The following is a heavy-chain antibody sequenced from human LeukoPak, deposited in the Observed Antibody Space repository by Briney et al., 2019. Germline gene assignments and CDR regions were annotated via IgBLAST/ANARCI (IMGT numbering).Heavy chain of an antibody. V-gene: IGHV1-46*01. CDR1: GYTFTSYY. D-gene: IGHD3-10*01. CDR3: ARDSAYYYGSGSLSYDAFDI. CDR2: INPSGGST. J-gene: IGHJ3*02. Sequence: ASVKVSCKASGYTFTSYYMHWVRQAPGQGLEWMGIINPSGGSTSYAQKFQGRVTMTRDTSTSTVYMELSSLRSEDTAVYYCARDSAYYYGSGSLSYDAFDIWGQGTMVTVSS.